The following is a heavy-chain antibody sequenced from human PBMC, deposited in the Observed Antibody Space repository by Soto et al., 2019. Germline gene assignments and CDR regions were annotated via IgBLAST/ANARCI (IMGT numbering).Heavy chain of an antibody. Sequence: EVQLMESGGGLVQPGGSLRLSCAASGFSVSDYSMNWVRQAPGKGLEWISYIRKSDTATFYAESVRGRFTISRDNANNSLFLQMGARRDEETAVYYCPTKGVGSSATHGGRGTLVTSSS. CDR2: IRKSDTAT. D-gene: IGHD1-26*01. CDR3: PTKGVGSSATH. J-gene: IGHJ2*01. V-gene: IGHV3-48*02. CDR1: GFSVSDYS.